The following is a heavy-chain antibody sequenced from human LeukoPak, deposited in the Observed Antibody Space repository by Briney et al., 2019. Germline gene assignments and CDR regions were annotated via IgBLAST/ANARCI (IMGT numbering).Heavy chain of an antibody. CDR3: ARPPDNYYYYYMDV. V-gene: IGHV3-21*01. CDR1: GFTFSRFT. Sequence: GGSLRLSCAASGFTFSRFTMNWVRQAPGKGLEWVSSITSSSSYIYYADSVKGRFTISRDNAKNSLYLQMNSLRAEDTAVYYCARPPDNYYYYYMDVWGKGTTVTVSS. CDR2: ITSSSSYI. J-gene: IGHJ6*03.